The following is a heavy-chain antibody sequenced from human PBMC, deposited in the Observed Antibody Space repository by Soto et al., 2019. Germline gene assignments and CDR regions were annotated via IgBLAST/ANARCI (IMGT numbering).Heavy chain of an antibody. Sequence: XETLSLTCTVYGGSISSYYWSWIRQPPGKGLEWIGYIYYSGSTNYNPSLKSRVTISVDTSKNQFSLKLSSVTAADTAVYYCARVDYCSGGSCYSAFDYWGQGTLVTVS. V-gene: IGHV4-59*01. J-gene: IGHJ4*02. D-gene: IGHD2-15*01. CDR3: ARVDYCSGGSCYSAFDY. CDR1: GGSISSYY. CDR2: IYYSGST.